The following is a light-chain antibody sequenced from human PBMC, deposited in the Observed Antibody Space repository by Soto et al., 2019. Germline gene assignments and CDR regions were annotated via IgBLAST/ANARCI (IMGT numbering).Light chain of an antibody. CDR3: QSYDTSLSGVI. J-gene: IGLJ2*01. V-gene: IGLV1-40*01. CDR1: SSNIGAGYD. Sequence: QSVLTQTPSVSGAPGQKITMSCTGSSSNIGAGYDVHWYQQVPGAAPRLLIYADNNRPSGVPDRFSASKSGTSASSAITGLQGEDEANYYCQSYDTSLSGVIFGAGTKLTVL. CDR2: ADN.